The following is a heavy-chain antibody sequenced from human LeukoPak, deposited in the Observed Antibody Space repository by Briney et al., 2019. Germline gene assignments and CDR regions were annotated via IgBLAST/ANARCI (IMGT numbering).Heavy chain of an antibody. CDR3: ATGPIYRGHYYYYYYMDV. CDR1: GGTFSSYA. J-gene: IGHJ6*03. CDR2: IIPIFGTA. Sequence: GASVKVSCKASGGTFSSYAISWVRQAPGQGLEWMGGIIPIFGTANYAQKFQGRVTMTEDTSTDTAYMELSSLRSEDTAVYYCATGPIYRGHYYYYYYMDVWGKGTTVTVSS. V-gene: IGHV1-69*06. D-gene: IGHD2-21*01.